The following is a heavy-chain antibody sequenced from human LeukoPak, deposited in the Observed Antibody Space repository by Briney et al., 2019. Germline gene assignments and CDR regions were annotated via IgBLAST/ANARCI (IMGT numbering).Heavy chain of an antibody. CDR2: IYYSGST. Sequence: PSGTLSLTCAVSGGSITSSNWWTWVRQPPGKGLEWIGEIYYSGSTNYNPSLKSRVTISVDTSKNQFSLKLSSVTAADTAVYYCARSRGSLTARRYNWFDPWGLGTLVTVSS. D-gene: IGHD6-6*01. CDR1: GGSITSSNW. J-gene: IGHJ5*02. V-gene: IGHV4-4*02. CDR3: ARSRGSLTARRYNWFDP.